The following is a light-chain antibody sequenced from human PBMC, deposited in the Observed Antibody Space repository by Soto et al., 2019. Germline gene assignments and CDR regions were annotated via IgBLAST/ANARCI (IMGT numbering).Light chain of an antibody. CDR3: QSYDSSLRLL. Sequence: QSVLTQPPSVSGAPGQRVTISCTGSSSNIGAGYDVHWYQQLPGTAPKLLIYGNSNRPSGVPDRFSGSKSGTSASLAITGLQAEDEADYYCQSYDSSLRLLFDGGTKLTVL. CDR1: SSNIGAGYD. V-gene: IGLV1-40*01. J-gene: IGLJ2*01. CDR2: GNS.